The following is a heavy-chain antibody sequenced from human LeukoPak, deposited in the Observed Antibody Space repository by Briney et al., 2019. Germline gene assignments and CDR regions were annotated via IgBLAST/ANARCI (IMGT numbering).Heavy chain of an antibody. CDR2: IYYSGST. D-gene: IGHD6-19*01. CDR1: GGSISSYY. V-gene: IGHV4-59*08. CDR3: ARQQWLTRVGAFDI. Sequence: SETLSLTCTVSGGSISSYYWSWIRQPPGKGLEWIGYIYYSGSTNYNPSLKSRVTISVDTSKNQFSLKLSSVTAADTAVYYCARQQWLTRVGAFDIWGQGTMVTVSS. J-gene: IGHJ3*02.